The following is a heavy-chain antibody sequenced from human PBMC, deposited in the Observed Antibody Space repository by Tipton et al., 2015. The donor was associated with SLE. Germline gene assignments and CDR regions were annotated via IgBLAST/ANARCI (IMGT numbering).Heavy chain of an antibody. CDR3: ARGYCSDGVCCGFGYFDS. D-gene: IGHD2-15*01. Sequence: KPSETLSLTCAVYGGSFSGYYWSWIRQTPGKGLEWIGEINHSGSTNYNPPLKSRVTISVDTSKNQFSLKLGSVTAADTAVYYCARGYCSDGVCCGFGYFDSWGPGTLVTVS. CDR1: GGSFSGYY. CDR2: INHSGST. V-gene: IGHV4-34*01. J-gene: IGHJ4*02.